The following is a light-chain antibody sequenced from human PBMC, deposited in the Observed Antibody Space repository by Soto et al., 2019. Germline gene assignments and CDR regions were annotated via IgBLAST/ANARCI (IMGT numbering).Light chain of an antibody. CDR2: NVS. Sequence: QSVLTQPRSVSGSPGQSVTISCTGTSSNIGYFNYVSWYQQHPGKVPKLIIYNVSKRPSGVPDRFSGSKSGNTASLTTSGLQAEDEADYYCCSYAGSYTEVFGTGTKVTVL. J-gene: IGLJ1*01. CDR1: SSNIGYFNY. V-gene: IGLV2-11*01. CDR3: CSYAGSYTEV.